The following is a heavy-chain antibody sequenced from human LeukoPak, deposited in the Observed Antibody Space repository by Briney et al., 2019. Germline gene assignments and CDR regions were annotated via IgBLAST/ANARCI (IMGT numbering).Heavy chain of an antibody. Sequence: GGSLRLSCAASGFTFSSYAMTWVRQAPGKGLEWVSVISGSGGSTYYADSVKGRFTISRDNSKNTLYLQMNSLRAEDTAVYYCAKLLTTVTTSFDYWGHGTLVTVSS. D-gene: IGHD4-17*01. CDR3: AKLLTTVTTSFDY. V-gene: IGHV3-23*01. CDR1: GFTFSSYA. CDR2: ISGSGGST. J-gene: IGHJ4*01.